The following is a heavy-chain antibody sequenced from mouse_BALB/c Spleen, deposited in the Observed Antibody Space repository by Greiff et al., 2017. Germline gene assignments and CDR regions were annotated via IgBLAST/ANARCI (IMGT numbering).Heavy chain of an antibody. J-gene: IGHJ3*01. V-gene: IGHV5-6-5*01. CDR1: GFTFSSYA. CDR3: FYSWFAY. CDR2: ISSGGST. Sequence: DVKLVESGGGLVKPGGSLKLSCAASGFTFSSYAMSWVRQTPEKRLEWVASISSGGSTYYPDSVKGRFTISRDNARNILYLQMSSLRSEDTAMYYCFYSWFAYWGQGTLVTVSA. D-gene: IGHD1-1*01.